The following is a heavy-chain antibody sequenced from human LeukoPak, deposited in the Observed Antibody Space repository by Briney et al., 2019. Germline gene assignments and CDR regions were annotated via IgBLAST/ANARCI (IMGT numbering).Heavy chain of an antibody. CDR1: GGSISSSSYY. V-gene: IGHV4-39*01. J-gene: IGHJ4*02. CDR3: ASGAAYCGGDCPPGPVDY. Sequence: PSETLSLTCTVSGGSISSSSYYWGWILQPPGKGLEWIGSIYYSGSTYYNPSLKSRVTISVDTSKNQFSLKLSSVTAADTAVYYCASGAAYCGGDCPPGPVDYWGQGTLVTVSS. D-gene: IGHD2-21*02. CDR2: IYYSGST.